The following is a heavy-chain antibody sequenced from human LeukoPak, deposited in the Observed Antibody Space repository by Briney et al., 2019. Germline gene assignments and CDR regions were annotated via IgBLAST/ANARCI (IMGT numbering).Heavy chain of an antibody. CDR3: ARDEAVFGAGYYYGMAV. CDR1: GGSISSGGHY. J-gene: IGHJ6*02. CDR2: INYSGST. Sequence: SETLSLTCIVSGGSISSGGHYWSWIRQHPGKGLEWIGYINYSGSTYYNPSLKRRITISVDTSQNQFSLKLSSVTAADTAVYYCARDEAVFGAGYYYGMAVWGQGTTVTVSS. D-gene: IGHD3-3*01. V-gene: IGHV4-31*03.